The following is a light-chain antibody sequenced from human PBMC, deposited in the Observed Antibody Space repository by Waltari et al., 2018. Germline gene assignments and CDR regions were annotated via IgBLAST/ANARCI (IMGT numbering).Light chain of an antibody. J-gene: IGKJ4*01. V-gene: IGKV3-20*01. CDR3: QQYGRSPLT. CDR2: GAS. Sequence: EIVLTQSPGTLSLSPGDRATLSCRASQSVSSNFLAWHQQKPGQAPRLLIYGASSRATGTPDKCSSSASGTDFPLTINRLEPEDFAVYYCQQYGRSPLTFGGGTKVEIK. CDR1: QSVSSNF.